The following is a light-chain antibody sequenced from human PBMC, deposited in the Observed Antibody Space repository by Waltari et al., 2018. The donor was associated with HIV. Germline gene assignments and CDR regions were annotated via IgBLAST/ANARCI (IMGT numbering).Light chain of an antibody. CDR3: QHLKTYPLT. V-gene: IGKV1-9*01. Sequence: DIQLTQSPAFLSASVGDRVTMTCRASQGINTFLAWYQHKPGRAPKLLLYASSTLQSGVPSRFSGSGSGTDFTLTISGLQPDDFATYYCQHLKTYPLTFGGGT. CDR1: QGINTF. J-gene: IGKJ4*01. CDR2: ASS.